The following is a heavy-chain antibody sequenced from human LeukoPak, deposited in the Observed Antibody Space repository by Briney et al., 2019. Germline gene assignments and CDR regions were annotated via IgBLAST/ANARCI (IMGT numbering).Heavy chain of an antibody. CDR2: INHSGST. V-gene: IGHV4-34*01. CDR3: ARPNDYDSSGYYFDY. CDR1: GGSFSGYY. D-gene: IGHD3-22*01. J-gene: IGHJ4*02. Sequence: SETLSLTCAVYGGSFSGYYWSWIRQPPGKGLEWIGEINHSGSTNYNPSLKSRVTISVDTSKNQFSLKLSSVTAADTAVYYCARPNDYDSSGYYFDYWGQGTLVTVSS.